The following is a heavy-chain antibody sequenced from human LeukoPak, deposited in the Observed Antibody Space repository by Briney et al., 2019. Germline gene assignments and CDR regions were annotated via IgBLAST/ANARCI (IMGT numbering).Heavy chain of an antibody. CDR1: GFTFSSYG. CDR3: ARDLSGRSDYFDY. J-gene: IGHJ4*02. Sequence: GGSLRLSCAASGFTFSSYGMHWVRQAPGKGLEWVAVISYDGSNKYYADSVKGRFTISRDNSKNTLYLQMNSLRAEDTAVYYCARDLSGRSDYFDYWGQGTLVTVSS. V-gene: IGHV3-30*19. CDR2: ISYDGSNK. D-gene: IGHD1-26*01.